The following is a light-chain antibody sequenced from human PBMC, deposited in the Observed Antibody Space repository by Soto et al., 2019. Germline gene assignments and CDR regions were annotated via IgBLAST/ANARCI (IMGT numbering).Light chain of an antibody. Sequence: EIVLTQSPGTLSLSPGERATLSCRASQSVSSSYLAWYQQKPGQAPRLLIYRASSRATGIPDRFSGSGSGTDFTLTISRLEPEDFAVYYCQQYSSSPMITFGPGTKVDIK. CDR2: RAS. J-gene: IGKJ3*01. V-gene: IGKV3-20*01. CDR3: QQYSSSPMIT. CDR1: QSVSSSY.